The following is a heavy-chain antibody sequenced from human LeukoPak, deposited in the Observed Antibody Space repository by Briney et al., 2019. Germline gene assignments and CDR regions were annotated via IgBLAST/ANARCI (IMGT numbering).Heavy chain of an antibody. V-gene: IGHV3-21*04. Sequence: GGSLRLSCAASGFTFSSYSMNWARQAPGKGLEWVSSISSSSSYIYYADSVKGRFTISRDNAKNSLYLQMNSLRAEDTAVYYCAKDSLYYYDSSGDTYFDYWGQGTLVTVSS. J-gene: IGHJ4*02. CDR1: GFTFSSYS. D-gene: IGHD3-22*01. CDR3: AKDSLYYYDSSGDTYFDY. CDR2: ISSSSSYI.